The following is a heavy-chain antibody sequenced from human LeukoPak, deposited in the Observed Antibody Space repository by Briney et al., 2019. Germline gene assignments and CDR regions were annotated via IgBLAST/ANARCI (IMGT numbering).Heavy chain of an antibody. V-gene: IGHV4-61*02. CDR1: GGSISSGSYY. CDR3: ARVPFMGYYYYMDV. CDR2: IYTGGST. J-gene: IGHJ6*03. Sequence: PSETLSLTCTVSGGSISSGSYYWSWIRQPAGKGLEWIGRIYTGGSTNYNPSLKSRVTISVDTSKNQFSLKLSSVTAADTAVYYCARVPFMGYYYYMDVWGKGTTVTVSS. D-gene: IGHD1-26*01.